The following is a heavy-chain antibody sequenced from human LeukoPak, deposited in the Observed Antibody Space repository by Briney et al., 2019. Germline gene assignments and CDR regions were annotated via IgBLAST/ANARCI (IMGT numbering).Heavy chain of an antibody. J-gene: IGHJ4*02. CDR3: ARSSRYYDSSGLQAYYFDY. V-gene: IGHV1-69*01. CDR1: GGTFSSYA. Sequence: ASVKVSCKASGGTFSSYAISWVRQAPGQGLEWMGGIIPIFGTANYAQKFQGRVTITADESTSTAYMELNSLRSEDTAVYYCARSSRYYDSSGLQAYYFDYWGQGTLVTVSS. D-gene: IGHD3-22*01. CDR2: IIPIFGTA.